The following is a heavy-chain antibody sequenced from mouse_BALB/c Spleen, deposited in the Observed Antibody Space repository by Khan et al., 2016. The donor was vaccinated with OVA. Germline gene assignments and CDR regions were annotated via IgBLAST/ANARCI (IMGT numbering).Heavy chain of an antibody. J-gene: IGHJ3*01. CDR1: GYTFTDFT. V-gene: IGHV1S137*01. CDR2: ISTYYGHA. Sequence: QIQLVQSGAELVRPGVSVKISCKGSGYTFTDFTMHWVKQSHAMSLEWIGVISTYYGHATYNQKFKDKATMTVDKSSSTAYMELARLTSEDSAIYYLTRGGGGNRFAYWGQGTLVTVSA. CDR3: TRGGGGNRFAY.